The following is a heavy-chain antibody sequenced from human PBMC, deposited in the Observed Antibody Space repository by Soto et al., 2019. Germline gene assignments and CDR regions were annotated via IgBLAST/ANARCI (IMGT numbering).Heavy chain of an antibody. Sequence: QVQLVQSGAEVKKPGASVKVSCKALGYTFTGFYMHWVRQAPGQGLEWMGWINPKSGDTEYAQKFHVWVTMVSYTSTRTAYMELSRLKSDNTVVYYCASGGFTVTREFDHWGQGTLVSVSS. CDR3: ASGGFTVTREFDH. D-gene: IGHD4-17*01. CDR1: GYTFTGFY. J-gene: IGHJ4*02. CDR2: INPKSGDT. V-gene: IGHV1-2*04.